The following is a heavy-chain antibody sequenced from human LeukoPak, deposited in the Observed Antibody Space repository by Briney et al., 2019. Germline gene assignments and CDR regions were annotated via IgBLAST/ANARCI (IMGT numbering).Heavy chain of an antibody. CDR1: GGTFSSYA. CDR3: ARGGYCGGDCYSGKWYDAFDI. V-gene: IGHV1-69*04. J-gene: IGHJ3*02. CDR2: IIPILGIA. Sequence: SVKVSCKASGGTFSSYAISWVRQAPGQGLEWMGRIIPILGIANYAQKFQGRVTITADKSTGTAYMELSSLRSEDTAVYYCARGGYCGGDCYSGKWYDAFDIWGQGTMVTVSS. D-gene: IGHD2-21*02.